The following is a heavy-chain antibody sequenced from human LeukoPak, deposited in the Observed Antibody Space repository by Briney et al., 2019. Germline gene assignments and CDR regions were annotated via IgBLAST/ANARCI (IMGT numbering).Heavy chain of an antibody. J-gene: IGHJ3*02. Sequence: PGGSLRLSCAASGFTFSSYSMNWVRQAPGKGLEWVSSISSSSSYIYYADSVKGRFTISRDNAKNSLYLQMNSLRAEDTAVYYCARGGSCDRRRCAFDIWGQGTMVTVSS. D-gene: IGHD1-26*01. CDR3: ARGGSCDRRRCAFDI. CDR2: ISSSSSYI. V-gene: IGHV3-21*01. CDR1: GFTFSSYS.